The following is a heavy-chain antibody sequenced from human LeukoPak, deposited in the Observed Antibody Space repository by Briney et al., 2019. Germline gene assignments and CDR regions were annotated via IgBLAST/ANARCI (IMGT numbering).Heavy chain of an antibody. V-gene: IGHV3-9*01. Sequence: GRSLTLSCASSRFTFDDYAMHWVRPAPGKSLAWVSGISWNGGSIGYADSVKGRFTVSRDNAKNSLYLQMNSLRADDTALYYCSKDRGSSWYGRLDYWGQGNLVAVSS. CDR2: ISWNGGSI. J-gene: IGHJ4*02. CDR3: SKDRGSSWYGRLDY. CDR1: RFTFDDYA. D-gene: IGHD6-13*01.